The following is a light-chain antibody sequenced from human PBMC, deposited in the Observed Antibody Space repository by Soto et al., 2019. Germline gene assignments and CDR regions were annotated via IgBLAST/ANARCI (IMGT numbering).Light chain of an antibody. J-gene: IGKJ1*01. Sequence: EIVMTQSPATLPVSPGERATLSCRASQSVSSNLAWYQQKPGQAPRFLIYGASTRATGIPARFSGSGSGTEFTLTISRLEPEDFAVYYCQQYGGSPRTFGQGTKVDIK. CDR3: QQYGGSPRT. V-gene: IGKV3-15*01. CDR1: QSVSSN. CDR2: GAS.